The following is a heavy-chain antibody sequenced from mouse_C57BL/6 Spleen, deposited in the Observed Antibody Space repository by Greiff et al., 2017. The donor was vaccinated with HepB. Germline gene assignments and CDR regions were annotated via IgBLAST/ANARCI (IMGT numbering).Heavy chain of an antibody. V-gene: IGHV5-17*01. CDR2: ISRGSSTI. CDR3: ARGLGIFDY. J-gene: IGHJ2*01. D-gene: IGHD4-1*01. CDR1: GFTFSDYG. Sequence: EVMLVESGGGLVKPGGSLKLSCAASGFTFSDYGMQWVRQAPEKGLEWVAYISRGSSTIYYADTVKGRFTISRDNAKNTLFLQMTSLRSEDTAMYYCARGLGIFDYWGQGTTLTVSS.